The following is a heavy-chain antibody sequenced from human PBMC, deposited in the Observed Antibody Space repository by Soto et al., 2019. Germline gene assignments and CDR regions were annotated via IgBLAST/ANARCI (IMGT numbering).Heavy chain of an antibody. D-gene: IGHD3-3*01. CDR2: ISSSSSYI. CDR3: ARDLNTYYDFWSGYYDY. V-gene: IGHV3-21*01. J-gene: IGHJ4*02. CDR1: GFTFSSYS. Sequence: GGSLRLSCAASGFTFSSYSMNWVRQAPGKGLEWVSSISSSSSYIYYADSVKGRLTISRDNAKNSLYLQMNSLRAEDTAVYYCARDLNTYYDFWSGYYDYWGQGTLVTVSS.